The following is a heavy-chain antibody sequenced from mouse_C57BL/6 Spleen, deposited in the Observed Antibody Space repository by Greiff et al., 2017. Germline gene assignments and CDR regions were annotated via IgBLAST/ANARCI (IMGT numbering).Heavy chain of an antibody. CDR1: GFTFSDYG. V-gene: IGHV5-17*01. CDR3: ARVYYYGSSYGFAY. Sequence: EVKLVESGGGLVKPGGSLKLSCAASGFTFSDYGMHWVRQAPEKGLEWVAYISSGSSTIYYADTVKGRFTISRDNAKNTLFLQMTSLRSEDTAMYYCARVYYYGSSYGFAYWGQGTLVTVSA. CDR2: ISSGSSTI. J-gene: IGHJ3*01. D-gene: IGHD1-1*01.